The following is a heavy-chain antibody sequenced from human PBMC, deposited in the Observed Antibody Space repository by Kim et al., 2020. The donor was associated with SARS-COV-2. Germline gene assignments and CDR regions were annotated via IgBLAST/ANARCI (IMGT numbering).Heavy chain of an antibody. Sequence: GGSLRLSCAASGFTFSSYGMHWVRQAPGKGLEWVAVIWYDGSNKYYADSVKGRFTISRDNSKNTLYLQMNSLRAEDTAVYYCARVHYNDYSSGGRYYYYGMDVWAKGPRSPSP. CDR2: IWYDGSNK. CDR3: ARVHYNDYSSGGRYYYYGMDV. D-gene: IGHD6-19*01. V-gene: IGHV3-33*01. CDR1: GFTFSSYG. J-gene: IGHJ6*02.